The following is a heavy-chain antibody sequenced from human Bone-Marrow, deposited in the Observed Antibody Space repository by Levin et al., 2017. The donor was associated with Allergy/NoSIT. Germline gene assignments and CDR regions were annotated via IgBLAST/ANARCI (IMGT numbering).Heavy chain of an antibody. CDR2: INTNTGNP. D-gene: IGHD4-11*01. CDR1: GYTFTSYA. Sequence: GESLKISCKASGYTFTSYAMNWVRQAPGQGLEWMGWINTNTGNPTYAQGFTGRFVLSLDTSVSTAYLQISSLKAEDTAVYYCARIGNYTPSDYWGQGTLVTVSS. V-gene: IGHV7-4-1*02. J-gene: IGHJ4*02. CDR3: ARIGNYTPSDY.